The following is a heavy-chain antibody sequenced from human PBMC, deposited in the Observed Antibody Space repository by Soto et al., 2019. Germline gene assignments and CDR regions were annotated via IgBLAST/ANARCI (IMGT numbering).Heavy chain of an antibody. CDR1: GFTFSNYG. D-gene: IGHD2-21*02. Sequence: EVLLLESGGGLVQPGGSLRLSCVASGFTFSNYGFTWVRQVPGKGLEWVSLSGGRGDVEYVDTVKGRFTISRDTPKNTVFLDMNGVIVDDTAVDFSAKCKGRLSNKCCYGIDVWGQGTTVIVS. J-gene: IGHJ6*02. CDR2: SGGRGDV. V-gene: IGHV3-23*01. CDR3: AKCKGRLSNKCCYGIDV.